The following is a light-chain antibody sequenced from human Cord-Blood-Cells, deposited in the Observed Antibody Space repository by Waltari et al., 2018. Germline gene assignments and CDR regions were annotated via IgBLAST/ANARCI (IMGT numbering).Light chain of an antibody. CDR3: QQLNSYPRT. J-gene: IGKJ1*01. CDR1: QGISSY. CDR2: AAY. V-gene: IGKV1-9*01. Sequence: DIQLTQSPSFLSASVGDRVTITCRASQGISSYLAWYQQKPGKAPKLLFYAAYTLQSGVPSRCSGSGSGTEFTLTISSLQPEDFATYYCQQLNSYPRTFGQGTKVEIK.